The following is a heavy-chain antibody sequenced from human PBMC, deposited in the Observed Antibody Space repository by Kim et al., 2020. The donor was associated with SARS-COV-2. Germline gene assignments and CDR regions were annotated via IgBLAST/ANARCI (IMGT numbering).Heavy chain of an antibody. CDR2: IYYSGST. Sequence: SETLSLTCTVSGGSISSGGYYWSWIRQHPGKGLEWIGYIYYSGSTYYNPSLKSRVTISVDTSKNQFSLKLSSVTAADTAVYYCAREGSSWHHDFDYWGQGTLVTVSS. D-gene: IGHD6-13*01. CDR1: GGSISSGGYY. CDR3: AREGSSWHHDFDY. V-gene: IGHV4-31*03. J-gene: IGHJ4*02.